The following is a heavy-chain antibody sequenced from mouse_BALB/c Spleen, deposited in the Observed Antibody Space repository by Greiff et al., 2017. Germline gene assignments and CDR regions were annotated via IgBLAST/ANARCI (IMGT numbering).Heavy chain of an antibody. CDR3: ARWTTAYFDY. Sequence: QVQLQQSGPQLVRPGASVMISCKASGYSFTSYWMHWVKQRPGQGLEWIGMIDPSDSETRLNQKFKDKATLTVDKSSSTAYMQLSSPTSEDSAVYYCARWTTAYFDYWGQGTTLTVSS. D-gene: IGHD1-2*01. CDR2: IDPSDSET. CDR1: GYSFTSYW. J-gene: IGHJ2*01. V-gene: IGHV1S126*01.